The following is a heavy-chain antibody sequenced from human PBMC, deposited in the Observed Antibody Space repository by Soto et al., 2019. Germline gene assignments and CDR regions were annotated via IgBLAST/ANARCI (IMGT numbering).Heavy chain of an antibody. CDR3: ARDTSYSTDY. V-gene: IGHV3-74*01. CDR2: INSDGSTT. Sequence: EVRLVESGGGLVQPGGSLRLSCAASGFTFSTRWMHWVRQAPGKGLVWVSYINSDGSTTTYADSVKGRFTISRDNAKNTLYLQMNSLRVDDTAVYYCARDTSYSTDYWGQGTLVTVSS. J-gene: IGHJ4*02. CDR1: GFTFSTRW. D-gene: IGHD2-2*01.